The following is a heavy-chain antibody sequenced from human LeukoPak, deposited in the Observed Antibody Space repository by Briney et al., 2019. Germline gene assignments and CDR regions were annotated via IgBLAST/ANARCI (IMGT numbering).Heavy chain of an antibody. D-gene: IGHD3-9*01. CDR2: ISYDGSNK. CDR3: AKDIDWFRRFFDY. Sequence: GGSLRLSCAASGFTFSSYGMHWVRQAPGKGLEWVAVISYDGSNKYYADSVKGRFTISRDNSKNTLYLQMNSLRAEDTAVYYCAKDIDWFRRFFDYWGQGTLVTVSS. J-gene: IGHJ4*02. V-gene: IGHV3-30*18. CDR1: GFTFSSYG.